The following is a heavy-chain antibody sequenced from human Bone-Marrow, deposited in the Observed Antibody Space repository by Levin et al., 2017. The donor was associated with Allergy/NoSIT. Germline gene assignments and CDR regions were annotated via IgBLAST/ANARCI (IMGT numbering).Heavy chain of an antibody. V-gene: IGHV3-30*18. D-gene: IGHD4-17*01. Sequence: GESLKISCAASGFTFSSYGMHWVRQAPGKGLEWVAVISYDGSNKYYADSVKGRFTISRDNSKNTLYLQMNSLRAEDTAVYYCAKDDYGDYAQAPYNWFDPWGQGTLVTVSS. CDR2: ISYDGSNK. J-gene: IGHJ5*02. CDR3: AKDDYGDYAQAPYNWFDP. CDR1: GFTFSSYG.